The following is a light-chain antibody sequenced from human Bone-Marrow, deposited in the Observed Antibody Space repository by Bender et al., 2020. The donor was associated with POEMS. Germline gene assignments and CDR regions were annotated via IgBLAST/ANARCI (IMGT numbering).Light chain of an antibody. CDR3: TSYTSSSTVV. V-gene: IGLV2-14*03. CDR1: SSDIGTYNH. J-gene: IGLJ2*01. Sequence: QSALTQPPSASGSPGQSLTISCTGTSSDIGTYNHVSWFQQHPGKGPKVIIFNVSNRPSGVSNRFSASKSGNTASLTISGLQAEDEADYYCTSYTSSSTVVFGGGTKLTVL. CDR2: NVS.